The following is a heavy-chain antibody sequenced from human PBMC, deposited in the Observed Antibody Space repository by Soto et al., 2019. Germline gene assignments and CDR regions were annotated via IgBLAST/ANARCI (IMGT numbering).Heavy chain of an antibody. Sequence: QVQLQEWGPGLVKPSQTLSLTCTVSGGSISSGDYYWGWIRQPPGKGLGWIGYIYYSRSPYYNPSLKSPGTISVDTSKNQCSLKLSSVTAADTAVYDCARDLTIFGRYGMDVWGQGTTVTVSS. J-gene: IGHJ6*02. D-gene: IGHD3-3*01. V-gene: IGHV4-30-4*01. CDR2: IYYSRSP. CDR1: GGSISSGDYY. CDR3: ARDLTIFGRYGMDV.